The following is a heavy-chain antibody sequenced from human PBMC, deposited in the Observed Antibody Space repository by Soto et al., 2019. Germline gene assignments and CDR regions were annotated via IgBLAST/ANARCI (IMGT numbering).Heavy chain of an antibody. D-gene: IGHD3-22*01. CDR3: ARVRSYYYDSSGYYYFDY. CDR1: GYSFTSHW. V-gene: IGHV5-51*01. J-gene: IGHJ4*02. CDR2: IYPGDSDT. Sequence: PGESLKISCKASGYSFTSHWIGWVRQMPGKGLEWMGIIYPGDSDTRYSPSFQGQVTMSADKSISTAYLQWSSLKASDTAMYYCARVRSYYYDSSGYYYFDYWGQGTLVTVSS.